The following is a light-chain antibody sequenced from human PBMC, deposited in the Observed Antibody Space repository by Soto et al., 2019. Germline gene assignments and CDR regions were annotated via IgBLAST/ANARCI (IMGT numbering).Light chain of an antibody. J-gene: IGKJ1*01. CDR3: QQYHSWPQA. CDR1: QSVSSN. Sequence: ITQCPATLSVSPGERATLSCRASQSVSSNLAWYQQKPGQAPRLLIYGASTRATGIPARFSGSGSGTEFTLPISSLQSEDFGVYYCQQYHSWPQAFGQGTRVDI. V-gene: IGKV3-15*01. CDR2: GAS.